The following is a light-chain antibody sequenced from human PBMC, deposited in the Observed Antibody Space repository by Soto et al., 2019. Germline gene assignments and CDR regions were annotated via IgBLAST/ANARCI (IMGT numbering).Light chain of an antibody. CDR3: QQADSFPLT. CDR1: QSIYKW. CDR2: AAS. V-gene: IGKV1-12*01. J-gene: IGKJ4*01. Sequence: DIQMTQSPSSVSASIGDRVTMSCRASQSIYKWLVWYQQKPGKAPKLLIYAASSLQSGVPPRFSVSGYGTDFTLAIRSLQPDDSATYYGQQADSFPLTFGGGTKVEI.